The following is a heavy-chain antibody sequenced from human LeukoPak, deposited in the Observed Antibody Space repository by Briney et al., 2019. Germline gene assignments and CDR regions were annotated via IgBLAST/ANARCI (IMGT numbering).Heavy chain of an antibody. Sequence: ASVKVSCKSSGYIFSTFDIVWVRQAPGQGLEWMGWISTYSGNTYYAQNLQGRVTMTTDTSTSTAYMEMRSLRSDDTAVYFCARGKDSRSPFDYWGQGTLVSVSS. V-gene: IGHV1-18*01. CDR3: ARGKDSRSPFDY. J-gene: IGHJ4*02. D-gene: IGHD1-26*01. CDR1: GYIFSTFD. CDR2: ISTYSGNT.